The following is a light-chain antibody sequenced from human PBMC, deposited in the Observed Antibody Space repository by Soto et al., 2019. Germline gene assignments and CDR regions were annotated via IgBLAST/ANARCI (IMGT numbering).Light chain of an antibody. CDR1: SSDVGSYNL. CDR2: EGN. J-gene: IGLJ1*01. V-gene: IGLV2-23*01. CDR3: CSYAGSRTYV. Sequence: QSALTQPASVSGSPGQSITISCTGTSSDVGSYNLVSWYQQHPGKAPKLMVYEGNKRPSGVSNRFSGSKSGNTASLTISGLQAEDEADHYCCSYAGSRTYVFGTGTKVTVL.